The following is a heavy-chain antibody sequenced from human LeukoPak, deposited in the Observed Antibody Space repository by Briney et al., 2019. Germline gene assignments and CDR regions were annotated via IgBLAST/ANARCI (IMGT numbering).Heavy chain of an antibody. CDR3: ARDHDIVTGYSDAFDI. J-gene: IGHJ3*02. Sequence: SSQTLSPTCTVSGGSISSYYWSWIRQPAGKGLEWIGRIYTGGSTNYNPSLKSRVTMSVDTSKNQFSLKLSSVTAADTAVYYCARDHDIVTGYSDAFDIWGQGTMVTVSS. V-gene: IGHV4-4*07. CDR1: GGSISSYY. D-gene: IGHD3-9*01. CDR2: IYTGGST.